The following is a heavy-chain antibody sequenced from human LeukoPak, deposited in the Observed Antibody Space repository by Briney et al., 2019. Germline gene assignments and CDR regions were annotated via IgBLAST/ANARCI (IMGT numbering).Heavy chain of an antibody. D-gene: IGHD3-22*01. CDR1: GGTISSYY. V-gene: IGHV4-4*07. CDR2: IYTSGST. J-gene: IGHJ4*02. CDR3: ARDEGGYYDSSGYYFDY. Sequence: SETLSLTCTVSGGTISSYYWSWIRQPAGKGLEWIGRIYTSGSTNYNSSLKSRVTMSVDTSKTQFSLKLSSVTAADTAVYYCARDEGGYYDSSGYYFDYWGQGTLVTVSS.